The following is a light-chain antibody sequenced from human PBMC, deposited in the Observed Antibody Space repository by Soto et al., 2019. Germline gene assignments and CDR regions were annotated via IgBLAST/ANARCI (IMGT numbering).Light chain of an antibody. V-gene: IGKV3-15*01. J-gene: IGKJ4*01. Sequence: DIVLTQSPGTLSLSPGERGTLSCRASQSVGSNLAWYQHKPGQAPRLLIYDASTRATGVPATFSGSGSGTEFPLTISSLQSDDFAIYYWQNYNLWPHMLSFGGGTKVEI. CDR2: DAS. CDR3: QNYNLWPHMLS. CDR1: QSVGSN.